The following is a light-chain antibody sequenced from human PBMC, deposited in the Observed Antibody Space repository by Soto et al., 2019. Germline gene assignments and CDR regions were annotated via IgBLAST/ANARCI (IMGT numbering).Light chain of an antibody. Sequence: DIPMTQSPSTLSASVGDRVTITCRASQSISSWLAWYQQKPGKAPKLLIYKASSLESGVPSRFSGSGSGTEFTLTISSLQPDDFATYYCQQYYSYSTFGQGTKLEIK. CDR2: KAS. CDR3: QQYYSYST. J-gene: IGKJ2*01. V-gene: IGKV1-5*03. CDR1: QSISSW.